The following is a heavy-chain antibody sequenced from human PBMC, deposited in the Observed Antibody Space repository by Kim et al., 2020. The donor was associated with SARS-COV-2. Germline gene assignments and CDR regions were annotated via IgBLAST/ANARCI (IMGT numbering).Heavy chain of an antibody. CDR2: IYYSGST. D-gene: IGHD5-12*01. V-gene: IGHV4-59*08. Sequence: SETLSLTCTVSGGSISSYYWSWIRQPPGKGLEWIGYIYYSGSTNYNPSLKSRVTISVDTSKNQFSLKLSSVTAADTAVYYCASGYSGYAWFDPWGQGTLVTVSS. J-gene: IGHJ5*02. CDR3: ASGYSGYAWFDP. CDR1: GGSISSYY.